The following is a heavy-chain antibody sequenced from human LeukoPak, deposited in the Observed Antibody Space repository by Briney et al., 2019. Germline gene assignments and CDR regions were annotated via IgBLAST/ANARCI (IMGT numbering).Heavy chain of an antibody. J-gene: IGHJ4*02. CDR3: AKESGYYHY. V-gene: IGHV3-53*01. CDR2: IYGGGDT. Sequence: GGSLRLSCAASGFTVNNNYVNWVRQAPGKGLEWVSIIYGGGDTSYADSVKGRFTTSRDNSKNTVYLQMNSLRAEDTAVYYCAKESGYYHYWGQGTLVTVSS. D-gene: IGHD3-22*01. CDR1: GFTVNNNY.